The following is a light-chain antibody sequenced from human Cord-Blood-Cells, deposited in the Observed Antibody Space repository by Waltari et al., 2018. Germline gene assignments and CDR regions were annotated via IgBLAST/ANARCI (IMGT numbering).Light chain of an antibody. V-gene: IGLV2-14*02. CDR2: EGS. Sequence: QSALTQPASVSGSPGQSITISCTGTSSDVGSYNLASCYQQHPGKAPRLMIYEGSKRPSGVSNLFSGSKSGNTASLTIYGLQAEDEADYYCSSYTSSSTVVFGGGTKLTVL. J-gene: IGLJ2*01. CDR1: SSDVGSYNL. CDR3: SSYTSSSTVV.